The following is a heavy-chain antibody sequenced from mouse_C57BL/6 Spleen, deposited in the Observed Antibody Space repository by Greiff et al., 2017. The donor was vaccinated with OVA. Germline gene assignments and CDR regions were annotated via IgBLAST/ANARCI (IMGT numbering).Heavy chain of an antibody. CDR3: ASKGYYYGSSYGYFDV. CDR2: ISYSGST. CDR1: GYSITSGYD. V-gene: IGHV3-1*01. D-gene: IGHD1-1*01. Sequence: ESGPGMVKPSQSLSLTCTVTGYSITSGYDWHWIRHFPGNKLEWMGYISYSGSTNYNPSLKSRISITHDTSKNHFFLKLNSVTTEDTATYYCASKGYYYGSSYGYFDVWGTGTTVTVSS. J-gene: IGHJ1*03.